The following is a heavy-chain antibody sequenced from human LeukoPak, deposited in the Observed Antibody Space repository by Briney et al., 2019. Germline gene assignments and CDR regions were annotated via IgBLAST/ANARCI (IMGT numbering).Heavy chain of an antibody. CDR3: ARGTSNVLGHFDWLHMDV. Sequence: SETLSLACTVSGASISSFYWSWIRRPPGKGLEWIGYIYYSGSTNSNPSLKSRVTISVDTSKNQFSLKVSSVTAADTAGYYCARGTSNVLGHFDWLHMDVWGKGTTVTVSS. CDR1: GASISSFY. J-gene: IGHJ6*03. V-gene: IGHV4-59*01. CDR2: IYYSGST. D-gene: IGHD3-9*01.